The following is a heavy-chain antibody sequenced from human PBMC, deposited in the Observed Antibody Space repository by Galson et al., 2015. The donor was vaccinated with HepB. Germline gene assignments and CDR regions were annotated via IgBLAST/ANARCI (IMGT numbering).Heavy chain of an antibody. CDR3: AGRGGYSGYDSPDAFDI. Sequence: ETLSLTCTVSGGSISSSSYYRGWIRQPPGKGLEWIGSIYYSGSTYYNPSLKSRVTISIDTSKNQFSLKLSSVTAADTAVYYCAGRGGYSGYDSPDAFDIWGQGTMVTVSS. CDR1: GGSISSSSYY. V-gene: IGHV4-39*01. D-gene: IGHD5-12*01. J-gene: IGHJ3*02. CDR2: IYYSGST.